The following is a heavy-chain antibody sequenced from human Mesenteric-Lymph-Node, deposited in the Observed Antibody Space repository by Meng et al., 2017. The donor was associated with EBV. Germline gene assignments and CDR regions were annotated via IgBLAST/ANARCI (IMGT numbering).Heavy chain of an antibody. CDR1: GYTFSSYY. Sequence: QVQLVQSGAEVKKPGASVKISCKASGYTFSSYYMHWVRQAPGQGLEWMGIINPSSGSTTYAQKFQGRVTFTRDRSANTAYMELSSLRSEDTAVYYCAREGLIGSDYWGQGTLVTVSS. CDR3: AREGLIGSDY. V-gene: IGHV1-46*01. CDR2: INPSSGST. J-gene: IGHJ4*02. D-gene: IGHD3/OR15-3a*01.